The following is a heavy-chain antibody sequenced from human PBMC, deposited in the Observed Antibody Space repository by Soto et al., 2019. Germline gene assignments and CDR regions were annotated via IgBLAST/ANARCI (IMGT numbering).Heavy chain of an antibody. D-gene: IGHD6-13*01. J-gene: IGHJ4*02. CDR1: GYIFINYY. CDR3: AMDLAAGDF. CDR2: INPNGGST. V-gene: IGHV1-46*01. Sequence: QVQLVQSGAEVKKPGASVKVSCKASGYIFINYYIHWVLQAPGQGLEWIGIINPNGGSTNYAQKFRGRVTLARDTSTSTVYRDLRSRRSEDTAMYSCAMDLAAGDFLGQGTLVTVSS.